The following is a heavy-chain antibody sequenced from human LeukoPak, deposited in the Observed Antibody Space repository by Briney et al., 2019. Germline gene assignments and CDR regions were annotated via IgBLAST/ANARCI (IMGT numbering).Heavy chain of an antibody. Sequence: PGRSLRLSCAASGITFSSYGMHWVRQAPGKGLEWVAVISYDGSNKYYADSVKGRFTISRDNSKNTLYLQMNSLRAEDTAVYYCAKREMYDILTGYYFGMDVWGQGTTVTVSS. CDR1: GITFSSYG. D-gene: IGHD3-9*01. CDR2: ISYDGSNK. CDR3: AKREMYDILTGYYFGMDV. J-gene: IGHJ6*02. V-gene: IGHV3-30*18.